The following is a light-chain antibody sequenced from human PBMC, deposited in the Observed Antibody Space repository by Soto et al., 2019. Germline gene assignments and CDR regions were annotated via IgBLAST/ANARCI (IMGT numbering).Light chain of an antibody. Sequence: QSALTQPASVSGSPGQSIATSCTGTSSDVGAYDYVSWYQQHPGKAPKLVIYDVSNRPSGVSDRFSGSKSGNTASLTISGLQAEDEADYYCGSYTTSSSVVFGGGTKLTVL. CDR1: SSDVGAYDY. CDR3: GSYTTSSSVV. CDR2: DVS. V-gene: IGLV2-14*01. J-gene: IGLJ3*02.